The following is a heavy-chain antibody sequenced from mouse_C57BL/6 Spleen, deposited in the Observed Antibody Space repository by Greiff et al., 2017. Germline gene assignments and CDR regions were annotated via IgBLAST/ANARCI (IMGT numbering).Heavy chain of an antibody. CDR3: ASQNWYFDV. J-gene: IGHJ1*03. Sequence: EVKLLESGPGLVKPSQSLSLTCPVTGYSITSGYYWNWIRQFPGNKLEWMGYISYDGSNNYNPSLKNRISITRDTSKNQFFLKLNSVTTEDTATYYCASQNWYFDVWGTGTTVTVSS. V-gene: IGHV3-6*01. CDR1: GYSITSGYY. CDR2: ISYDGSN.